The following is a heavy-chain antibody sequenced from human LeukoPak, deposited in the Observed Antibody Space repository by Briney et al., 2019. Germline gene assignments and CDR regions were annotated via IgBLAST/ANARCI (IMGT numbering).Heavy chain of an antibody. CDR3: AREWGLESSGYYYAY. CDR2: ITPIFGTA. V-gene: IGHV1-69*13. J-gene: IGHJ4*02. Sequence: SVKVSCKASGGTFTRFTISWVRQAPGQGFEWMGGITPIFGTANFAQKFQGRVSVTADESTSTAFMELSSLRSEDTAVYYCAREWGLESSGYYYAYWGQGTLVTVSS. CDR1: GGTFTRFT. D-gene: IGHD3-22*01.